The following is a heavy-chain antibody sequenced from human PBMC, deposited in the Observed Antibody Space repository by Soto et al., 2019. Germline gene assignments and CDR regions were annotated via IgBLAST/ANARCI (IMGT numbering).Heavy chain of an antibody. D-gene: IGHD3-16*01. J-gene: IGHJ6*02. CDR1: GFAVSTNY. CDR3: ASQRGDGMDV. V-gene: IGHV3-53*01. Sequence: EVQLVESGGGLIPLGGSLRLSCAASGFAVSTNYMSWVRQAPGKGLEWVSGIFGGGSTYYADSVKGRFTISRDNSKNTLYLQMNSLRAEDTAMYYCASQRGDGMDVWGQGTTVTVSS. CDR2: IFGGGST.